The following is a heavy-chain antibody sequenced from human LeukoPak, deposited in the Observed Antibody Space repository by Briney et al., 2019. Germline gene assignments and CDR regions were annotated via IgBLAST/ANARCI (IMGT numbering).Heavy chain of an antibody. D-gene: IGHD3-10*01. Sequence: GGSLRLSCEASGFTFSSYDMHWVRQAPGKGLVWVSRINSDGSSTSYADSVKGRFTISRDNAKNTLYLQMNSLRAEDTAVYYCARDHGGVLIRGVIDYWGQGTLVTVSS. CDR1: GFTFSSYD. V-gene: IGHV3-74*01. CDR3: ARDHGGVLIRGVIDY. J-gene: IGHJ4*02. CDR2: INSDGSST.